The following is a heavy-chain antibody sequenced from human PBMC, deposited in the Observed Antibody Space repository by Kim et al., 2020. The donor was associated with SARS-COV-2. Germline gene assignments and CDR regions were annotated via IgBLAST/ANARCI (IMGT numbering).Heavy chain of an antibody. Sequence: GSLRLSCAASGFTFNRYSMNWVRQVAGKGLEWVSSISSNGNYIYYADSLKGRVTISRDNGQSSVHLQMNSLRAEDTAVYYCVRAQSSGWYGGQFDSWGQ. V-gene: IGHV3-21*01. CDR2: ISSNGNYI. J-gene: IGHJ4*02. CDR1: GFTFNRYS. D-gene: IGHD6-19*01. CDR3: VRAQSSGWYGGQFDS.